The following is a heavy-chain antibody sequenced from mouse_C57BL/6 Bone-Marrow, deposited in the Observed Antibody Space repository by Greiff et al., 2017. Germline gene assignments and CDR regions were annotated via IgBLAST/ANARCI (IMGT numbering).Heavy chain of an antibody. J-gene: IGHJ4*01. D-gene: IGHD1-1*01. CDR3: ARALDGSSVWAYYAMYY. CDR2: INPNNGGT. V-gene: IGHV1-18*01. CDR1: GYTFTDYN. Sequence: EVQLQQSGPELVKPGASVKIPCKASGYTFTDYNMDWVKQSHGKSLEWIGDINPNNGGTIYNQKFKGKATLTVDKSSSTAYMELRSLTSEYTEVDYCARALDGSSVWAYYAMYYWGQGTSVTVSS.